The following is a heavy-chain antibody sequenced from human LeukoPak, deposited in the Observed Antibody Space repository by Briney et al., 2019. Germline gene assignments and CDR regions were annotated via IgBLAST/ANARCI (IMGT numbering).Heavy chain of an antibody. CDR3: ARSKDILTGYCFDY. Sequence: ASVKVSCKASGGTFSSYAISWVRQAPGQGLEWMGGIIPIFGTANYAQKFQGRVTITADESTSTAYMELSSLRSADTAVYYCARSKDILTGYCFDYWGQGTLVTVSS. D-gene: IGHD3-9*01. CDR2: IIPIFGTA. V-gene: IGHV1-69*13. CDR1: GGTFSSYA. J-gene: IGHJ4*02.